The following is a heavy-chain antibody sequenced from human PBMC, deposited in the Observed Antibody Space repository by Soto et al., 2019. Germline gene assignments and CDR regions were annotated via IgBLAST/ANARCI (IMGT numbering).Heavy chain of an antibody. D-gene: IGHD2-15*01. J-gene: IGHJ6*02. CDR3: ARGYCSGGNCYSGMDV. Sequence: GASVKVSCKASGGTLSTHAIIWVRQAPGHGLEWMGGIIPISGTTYYTQKFQGRVTITADEPTSTAFMELSSLKSEDTAVFYCARGYCSGGNCYSGMDVWGQGTMVTVS. V-gene: IGHV1-69*13. CDR1: GGTLSTHA. CDR2: IIPISGTT.